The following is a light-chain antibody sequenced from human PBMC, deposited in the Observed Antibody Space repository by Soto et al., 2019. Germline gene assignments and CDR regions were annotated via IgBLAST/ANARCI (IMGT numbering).Light chain of an antibody. CDR3: KQYNTWPLIT. Sequence: EIVMTQSPATLSVSPGERATLSCRASQSVSSNLAWYQQKPGQATRLLIYGTSTRATGIPARFSGSVSGKELSLTISSLQSEDFAVYYCKQYNTWPLITFGPGTKVDIK. CDR1: QSVSSN. J-gene: IGKJ3*01. V-gene: IGKV3-15*01. CDR2: GTS.